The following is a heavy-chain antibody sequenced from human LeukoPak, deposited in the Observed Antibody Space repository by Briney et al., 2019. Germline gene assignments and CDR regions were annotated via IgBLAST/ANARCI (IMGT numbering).Heavy chain of an antibody. D-gene: IGHD3-16*01. J-gene: IGHJ5*02. CDR2: IRSSGTT. Sequence: GGSLRLSCEASGFTFNTYSMNWARQAPGKGLQWIGFIRSSGTTQYAASVKGRFTISRDDSKSIAYLQMNSLKTEDTAVYYCTRDRFYVWFDPWGQGTLVTVSS. V-gene: IGHV3-49*04. CDR1: GFTFNTYS. CDR3: TRDRFYVWFDP.